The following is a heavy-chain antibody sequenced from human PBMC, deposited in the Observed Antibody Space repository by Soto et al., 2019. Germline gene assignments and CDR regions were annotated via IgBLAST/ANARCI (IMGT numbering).Heavy chain of an antibody. D-gene: IGHD3-22*01. CDR2: IYYSGST. V-gene: IGHV4-59*01. Sequence: PSETLSLTCTVSGGSISSYYWSWIRQPPGKGLEWIGYIYYSGSTNYNPSLKSRVTISVDTSKNQFSPKLSSVTAADTAVYYCARDNRGYDSSGYHPYRAYYFDYWGQGTLVTVSS. J-gene: IGHJ4*02. CDR1: GGSISSYY. CDR3: ARDNRGYDSSGYHPYRAYYFDY.